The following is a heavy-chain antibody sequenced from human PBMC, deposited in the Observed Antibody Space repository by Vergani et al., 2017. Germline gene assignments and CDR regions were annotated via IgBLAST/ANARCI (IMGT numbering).Heavy chain of an antibody. D-gene: IGHD5-18*01. CDR1: GGSVSSGSYY. V-gene: IGHV4-61*01. CDR3: ARDPGYSYGPFYYYYGMDV. Sequence: QVQLQESGPGLVKPSETLSLTCTVSGGSVSSGSYYWSWIRQPPGKGLEWIGYIYYSGSTNYNPSLKSRVTISVDTSKNQFSLKLSSVTAADTAVYYCARDPGYSYGPFYYYYGMDVWGQGTTVTVSS. J-gene: IGHJ6*02. CDR2: IYYSGST.